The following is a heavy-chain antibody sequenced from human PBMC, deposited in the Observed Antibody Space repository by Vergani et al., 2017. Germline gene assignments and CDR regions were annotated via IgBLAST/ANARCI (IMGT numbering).Heavy chain of an antibody. V-gene: IGHV1-69*12. CDR1: GGTFSSYA. Sequence: QVQLVQSGAEVKKPGSSVKVSCKASGGTFSSYAISWVRQAPGQGLEWMGGIIPIFGTANYAQKFQGRVTITADESTSTAYMERSSLRSEDTAVYYCARVGYSYGYRIYYYYGMDVWGQGTTVTVSS. CDR3: ARVGYSYGYRIYYYYGMDV. D-gene: IGHD5-18*01. J-gene: IGHJ6*02. CDR2: IIPIFGTA.